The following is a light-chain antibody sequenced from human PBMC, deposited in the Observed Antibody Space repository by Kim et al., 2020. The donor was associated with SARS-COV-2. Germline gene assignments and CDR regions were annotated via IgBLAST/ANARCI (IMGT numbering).Light chain of an antibody. Sequence: KTVTRTCSHSGGSIGSYYGHWYEKRPRSSTTTVIYEEKQRASGVPVRVSGAIDSSSNSASLVISGLKTEDVVEYCCQSYDSSDHWVFGGGTQLIAL. CDR3: QSYDSSDHWV. CDR1: GGSIGSYY. J-gene: IGLJ3*02. CDR2: EEK. V-gene: IGLV6-57*01.